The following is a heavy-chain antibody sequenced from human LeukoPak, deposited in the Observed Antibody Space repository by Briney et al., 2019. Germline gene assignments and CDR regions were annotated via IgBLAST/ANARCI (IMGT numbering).Heavy chain of an antibody. Sequence: GASVKVSCKVSGYTLTELSMHWVRQAPGKGLEWMGGFDPEDGETIYAQKFQGRATMTEDTSTDTAYMELSSLRSEDTAVYYCATIRRRYPGYYDSSGYSDYFDYWGQGTLVTVSS. V-gene: IGHV1-24*01. CDR3: ATIRRRYPGYYDSSGYSDYFDY. J-gene: IGHJ4*02. CDR2: FDPEDGET. CDR1: GYTLTELS. D-gene: IGHD3-22*01.